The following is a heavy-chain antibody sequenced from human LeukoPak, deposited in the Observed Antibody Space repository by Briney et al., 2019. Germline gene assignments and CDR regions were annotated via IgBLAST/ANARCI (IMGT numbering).Heavy chain of an antibody. Sequence: PGGSLRLSCAAPGFTFSSYAMSWVRQAPGKGLDWVSAISGSGGSTYYTDSVKGRFTISRDNSKNTLYLQMNSLRAEDTAVYYCAKFSLRYFDWLIFFDYWGQGTLVTVSS. CDR2: ISGSGGST. V-gene: IGHV3-23*01. CDR1: GFTFSSYA. CDR3: AKFSLRYFDWLIFFDY. J-gene: IGHJ4*02. D-gene: IGHD3-9*01.